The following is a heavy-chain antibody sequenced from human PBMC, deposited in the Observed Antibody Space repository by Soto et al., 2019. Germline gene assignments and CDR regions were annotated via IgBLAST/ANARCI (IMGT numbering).Heavy chain of an antibody. CDR2: INPKSGGT. J-gene: IGHJ6*02. Sequence: QVRLVQSGAEVKKPGASVKVSCKASGYSFTDYHIHWVRQAPGQGLEWLGRINPKSGGTSTAQKFQGWVTMTTDTSIRTAAMELTRLTSDDTAIYYCARGDSTDCSNGVCSFFYNHDMDVWGQGTTVTVSS. V-gene: IGHV1-2*04. CDR1: GYSFTDYH. D-gene: IGHD2-8*01. CDR3: ARGDSTDCSNGVCSFFYNHDMDV.